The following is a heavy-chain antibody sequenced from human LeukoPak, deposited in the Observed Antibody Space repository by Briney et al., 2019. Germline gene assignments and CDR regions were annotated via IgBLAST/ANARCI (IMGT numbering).Heavy chain of an antibody. J-gene: IGHJ3*02. D-gene: IGHD3-9*01. CDR3: ARELDILTVVYAFDI. Sequence: ASVKVSCKASGYTFTGYYMHWVRQAPGQGLEWMGWINPNSGGTNYAQKFQGRVTMTRDTSISTAYMELSRLRSDDTAVYYCARELDILTVVYAFDIWGQGTIVTVSS. CDR2: INPNSGGT. CDR1: GYTFTGYY. V-gene: IGHV1-2*02.